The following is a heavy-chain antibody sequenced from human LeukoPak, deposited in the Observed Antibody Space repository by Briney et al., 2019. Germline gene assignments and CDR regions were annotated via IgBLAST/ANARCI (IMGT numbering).Heavy chain of an antibody. D-gene: IGHD3-22*01. CDR3: ARTGPMYYYDSSGDYFDS. CDR1: GDSISSRSHY. Sequence: SETLSLTCIVSGDSISSRSHYWGWIRRPPGKGLEWIGNIYYSGTTYYNPSLKSRVTILIDASKNQFSLKLRAVISAGTAVYHCARTGPMYYYDSSGDYFDSWGQGALVTVSS. J-gene: IGHJ4*02. V-gene: IGHV4-39*07. CDR2: IYYSGTT.